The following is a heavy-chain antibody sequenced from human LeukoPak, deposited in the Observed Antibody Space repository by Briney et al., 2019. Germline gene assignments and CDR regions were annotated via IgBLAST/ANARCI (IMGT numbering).Heavy chain of an antibody. V-gene: IGHV4-59*01. CDR2: VYYTGST. D-gene: IGHD5-24*01. Sequence: SETLSLTCPVSGGSISNYYYWTWIRQPPGKGLEWIGYVYYTGSTNFNPSLKSRVTMSLDTSRNQFSLKLTSLTAADTAVYYCARGAMATTPFFDYWGQGTLVTVSS. J-gene: IGHJ4*02. CDR3: ARGAMATTPFFDY. CDR1: GGSISNYY.